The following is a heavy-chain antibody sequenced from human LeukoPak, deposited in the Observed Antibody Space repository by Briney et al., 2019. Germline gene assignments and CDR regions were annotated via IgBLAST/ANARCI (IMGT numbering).Heavy chain of an antibody. CDR1: GGSISSGDYY. V-gene: IGHV4-30-4*01. CDR2: IYYSGST. J-gene: IGHJ3*02. CDR3: ARAGPGDDAFDI. Sequence: SQALSLTCTVSGGSISSGDYYWSWIRQPPGKGLEWIGYIYYSGSTYYNPSLKSRVTISVDTSKNQFSLKLSSVTAADTAVYYCARAGPGDDAFDIWGQGTMVTVSS. D-gene: IGHD7-27*01.